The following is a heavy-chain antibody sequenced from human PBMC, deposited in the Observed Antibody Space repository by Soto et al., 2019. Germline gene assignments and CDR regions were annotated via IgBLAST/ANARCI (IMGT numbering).Heavy chain of an antibody. CDR2: IYSRGIT. J-gene: IGHJ6*02. CDR3: ARLSPSWKARVSFV. V-gene: IGHV4-4*07. D-gene: IGHD1-1*01. Sequence: PSETLSLTCSVSGDSISDYDCSWIRQPAGKGLEWIGRIYSRGITNYSPSLKSRVTMSVETSNNLFSLKLTAVTAADTAVYYCARLSPSWKARVSFVWGQGTTVTVSS. CDR1: GDSISDYD.